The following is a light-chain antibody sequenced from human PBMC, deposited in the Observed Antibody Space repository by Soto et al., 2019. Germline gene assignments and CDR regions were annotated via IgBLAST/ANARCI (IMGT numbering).Light chain of an antibody. V-gene: IGLV1-47*01. CDR3: VTWDDNLSGRL. CDR1: TSNIGVNY. CDR2: RNT. J-gene: IGLJ2*01. Sequence: QSVVTQPPSASGAPGQTVTISCSGSTSNIGVNYVYWYQQLPGTAPKLLIYRNTHRPSGVPDRFSGSKSGTSASLVISGLRSEDEADYYCVTWDDNLSGRLFGGGTKVTVL.